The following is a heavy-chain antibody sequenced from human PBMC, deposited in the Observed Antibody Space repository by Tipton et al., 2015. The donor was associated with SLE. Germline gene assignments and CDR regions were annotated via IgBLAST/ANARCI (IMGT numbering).Heavy chain of an antibody. D-gene: IGHD3-22*01. V-gene: IGHV3-53*04. Sequence: SLRLSCAASGFTVSSNYTSWVRQAPGKGLEWVSVIYSGGSTYYADSVKGRFTISRHNSKNTLYLQMNSLRAEDTAVYYCARAMSYYYYDSSDAFDIWGQGTMVTVSS. CDR2: IYSGGST. J-gene: IGHJ3*02. CDR3: ARAMSYYYYDSSDAFDI. CDR1: GFTVSSNY.